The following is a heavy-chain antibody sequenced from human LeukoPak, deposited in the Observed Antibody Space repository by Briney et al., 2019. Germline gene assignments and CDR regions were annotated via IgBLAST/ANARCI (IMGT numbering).Heavy chain of an antibody. J-gene: IGHJ4*02. D-gene: IGHD2-21*02. CDR3: AKESYCGGDCYSGVFDY. Sequence: GGPLRLSCAASGFTFSSYGMHWVRQAPGKGLEWVAVISYDGSNKYYADSVKGRFTISRDNSKSTLYLQMNSLRAEDTAVYYCAKESYCGGDCYSGVFDYWGQGTLVTVSS. CDR2: ISYDGSNK. CDR1: GFTFSSYG. V-gene: IGHV3-30*18.